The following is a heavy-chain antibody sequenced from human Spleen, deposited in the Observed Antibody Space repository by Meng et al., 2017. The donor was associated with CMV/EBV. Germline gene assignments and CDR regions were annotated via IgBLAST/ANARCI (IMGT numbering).Heavy chain of an antibody. Sequence: GDSLKISCTESGLTFTDTWMSWVRQAPGKGLEWVGRITPKTDGGTTDYAAPVKGRFAISRDDSKNTLYLQMNSLNTEDTAVYYCTRVMSKERDYYDTRGGFDPWGQGTLVTVSS. CDR1: GLTFTDTW. V-gene: IGHV3-15*01. CDR2: ITPKTDGGTT. D-gene: IGHD3-22*01. J-gene: IGHJ5*02. CDR3: TRVMSKERDYYDTRGGFDP.